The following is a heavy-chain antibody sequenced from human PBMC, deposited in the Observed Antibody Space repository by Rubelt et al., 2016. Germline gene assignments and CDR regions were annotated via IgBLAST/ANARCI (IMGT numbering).Heavy chain of an antibody. J-gene: IGHJ4*02. Sequence: EVQLVESGGGLVQPGRSLRLSCTASGFTFGDYTVSWVRQAPGKGLEWVSGITWNGGNTGYADSVKGRFTVSRDNAKNSLYLQMNSLRVEDTALYYCAKRSMALDNWGQGTLVTVSS. CDR2: ITWNGGNT. CDR3: AKRSMALDN. D-gene: IGHD5-24*01. V-gene: IGHV3-9*01. CDR1: GFTFGDYT.